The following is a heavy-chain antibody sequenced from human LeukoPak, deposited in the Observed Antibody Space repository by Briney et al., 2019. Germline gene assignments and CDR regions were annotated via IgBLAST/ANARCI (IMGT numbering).Heavy chain of an antibody. CDR1: GFTFSSYA. CDR2: ISGSGGST. CDR3: AKMVRWLVPLDAFDI. Sequence: GGSLRLSCAASGFTFSSYAMSWVRQAPGQGLECVSAISGSGGSTYYADCVKGRFTISRDNSKNTLYLQMNSLRAEDTALYYCAKMVRWLVPLDAFDIWGQGTMVTVSS. J-gene: IGHJ3*02. V-gene: IGHV3-23*01. D-gene: IGHD6-19*01.